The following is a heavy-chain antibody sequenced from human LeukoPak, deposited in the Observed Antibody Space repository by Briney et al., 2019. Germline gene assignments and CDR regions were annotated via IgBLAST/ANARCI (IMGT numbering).Heavy chain of an antibody. J-gene: IGHJ4*02. CDR2: INSDGSST. CDR3: ARDPPRNWNDPPFDY. D-gene: IGHD1-20*01. CDR1: GFTFSSYW. V-gene: IGHV3-74*01. Sequence: GGTLRLSCAASGFTFSSYWMHWVRQAPGKGLVWVSRINSDGSSTSYADSVKGRFTISRDNAKNTLYLQMNSLRAEDTAVYYCARDPPRNWNDPPFDYWGQGTLVTVSS.